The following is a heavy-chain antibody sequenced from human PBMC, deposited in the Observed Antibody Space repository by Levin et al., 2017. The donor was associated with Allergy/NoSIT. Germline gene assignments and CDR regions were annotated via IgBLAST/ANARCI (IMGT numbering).Heavy chain of an antibody. V-gene: IGHV3-48*02. CDR3: VAYSSSWATFDY. CDR2: ISGPSATI. J-gene: IGHJ4*02. D-gene: IGHD6-13*01. CDR1: GFPFSNYV. Sequence: GGSLRLSCAASGFPFSNYVMNWVRQAPGKGLEWVAYISGPSATIYYADSVKGRFIISRVNAKNSLYLQMNSLRDDDTAVYFCVAYSSSWATFDYWGQGSLVSVSS.